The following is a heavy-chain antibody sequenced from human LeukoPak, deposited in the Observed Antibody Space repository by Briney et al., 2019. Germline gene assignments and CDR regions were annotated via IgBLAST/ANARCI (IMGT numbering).Heavy chain of an antibody. CDR1: GFTFSSYG. Sequence: GGSLRLSCAASGFTFSSYGMHWVRQAPGKGLEWVAAISYDGGSQYYTDSVKGRFSISRHNTNNTLFLQMNSLRAEDTAEYYCAEGRPAAAGFGEFDYWGQGTLVTVSS. CDR2: ISYDGGSQ. V-gene: IGHV3-30*18. J-gene: IGHJ4*02. CDR3: AEGRPAAAGFGEFDY. D-gene: IGHD2-2*01.